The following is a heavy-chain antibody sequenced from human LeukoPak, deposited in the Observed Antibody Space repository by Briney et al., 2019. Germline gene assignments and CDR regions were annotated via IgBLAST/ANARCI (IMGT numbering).Heavy chain of an antibody. Sequence: GGSLRLSCAASGFTFSSYWMSWVRQVPGKGLEWVANIDQDGSEKYYVDSVKGRFTISRDNAKNTLYLHMNSLRAEDTAVYYCARFYGGSALDNWGQGTMVTVSS. V-gene: IGHV3-7*01. D-gene: IGHD3-16*01. J-gene: IGHJ3*02. CDR3: ARFYGGSALDN. CDR1: GFTFSSYW. CDR2: IDQDGSEK.